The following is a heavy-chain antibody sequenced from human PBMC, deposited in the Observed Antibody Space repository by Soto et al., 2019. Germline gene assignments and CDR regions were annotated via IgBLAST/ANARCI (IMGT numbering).Heavy chain of an antibody. CDR2: IYYSGST. V-gene: IGHV4-30-4*08. Sequence: PSETLSLTCTVSGDSISSGDYYWGWIRQPPGKGLEWIGYIYYSGSTYYNPSLKSRVTISVDTSKNQFSLKLSSVTAADTAVYYCARDRKQLATFDYWGQGTLVTVSS. J-gene: IGHJ4*02. CDR1: GDSISSGDYY. CDR3: ARDRKQLATFDY. D-gene: IGHD6-6*01.